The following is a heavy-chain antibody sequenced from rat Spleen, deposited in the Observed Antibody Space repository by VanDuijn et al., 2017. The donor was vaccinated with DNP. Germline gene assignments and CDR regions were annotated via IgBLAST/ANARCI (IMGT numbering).Heavy chain of an antibody. Sequence: EVQLVESGGGLVQPGGSLRLSCAASGFTFSDYNMAWVRQAPKKGLEWVATIIHDGSRTYYGDSVKGRFTISRDNAKSTLYLQMDSLRSEDTATYYCARFITMMVIMDAWGQGTSVTVSS. D-gene: IGHD1-12*03. J-gene: IGHJ4*01. CDR1: GFTFSDYN. V-gene: IGHV5-7*01. CDR3: ARFITMMVIMDA. CDR2: IIHDGSRT.